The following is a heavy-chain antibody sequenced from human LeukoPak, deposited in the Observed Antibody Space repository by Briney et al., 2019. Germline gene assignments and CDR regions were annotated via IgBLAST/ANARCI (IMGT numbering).Heavy chain of an antibody. Sequence: SVKVSCKASGGTFSSYAMSWVRQAPGQGLEWMGGIIPIFGTANYAQKFQGRVTITTDESTSTAYMELSSLRSEDTAVYYCAREGYDILTGYSTYYFDYWGQGTLVTVSS. CDR3: AREGYDILTGYSTYYFDY. V-gene: IGHV1-69*05. D-gene: IGHD3-9*01. CDR2: IIPIFGTA. J-gene: IGHJ4*02. CDR1: GGTFSSYA.